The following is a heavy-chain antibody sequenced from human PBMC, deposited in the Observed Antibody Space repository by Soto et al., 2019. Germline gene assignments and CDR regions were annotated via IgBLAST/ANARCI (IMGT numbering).Heavy chain of an antibody. CDR1: GFTFSSYA. J-gene: IGHJ2*01. CDR2: ISYDGSNK. Sequence: GSLRLSCAASGFTFSSYAMHWVRQAPGKGLEWVAVISYDGSNKYYADSVKGRFTISRDNSKNTLYLQMNSLRAEDTAVYYCARPLWRNDYNWGYFDLWGRGTLVTVPQ. V-gene: IGHV3-30-3*01. CDR3: ARPLWRNDYNWGYFDL. D-gene: IGHD4-4*01.